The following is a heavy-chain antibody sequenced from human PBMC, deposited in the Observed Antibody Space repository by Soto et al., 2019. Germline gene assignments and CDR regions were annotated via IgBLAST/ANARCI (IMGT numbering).Heavy chain of an antibody. CDR1: GFTFSSYA. V-gene: IGHV3-30-3*01. CDR2: ISYDGSNK. CDR3: ASLPFGSTYYXDSSDK. J-gene: IGHJ4*02. D-gene: IGHD3-22*01. Sequence: GGSLRLSCAASGFTFSSYAMHWVRQAPGKWLEWVAVISYDGSNKYYADSVKGRFTISRDNSKNTLYLQMNSLRAEDTAVYYCASLPFGSTYYXDSSDKGGQG.